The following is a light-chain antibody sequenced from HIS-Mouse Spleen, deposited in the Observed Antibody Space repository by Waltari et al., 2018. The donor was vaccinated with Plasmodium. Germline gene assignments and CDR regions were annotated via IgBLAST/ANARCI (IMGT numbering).Light chain of an antibody. CDR3: YSTDSSGNHRV. J-gene: IGLJ3*02. V-gene: IGLV3-10*01. CDR1: ALPNKY. CDR2: EDS. Sequence: SYELTQPPSVSVSPGQTARITCSGDALPNKYASSYPQKSGQAPVLVIYEDSKRPPGIPERFSGSSSGTMATLTISGAQVEDEADYYCYSTDSSGNHRVFGGGTKLTVL.